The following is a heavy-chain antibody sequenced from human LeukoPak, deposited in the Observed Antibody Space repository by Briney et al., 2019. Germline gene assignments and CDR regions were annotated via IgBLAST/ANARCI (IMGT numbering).Heavy chain of an antibody. V-gene: IGHV4-39*01. CDR1: GGSISSNLYY. D-gene: IGHD1-20*01. J-gene: IGHJ6*02. CDR3: ARHRITGTTDYYYGMDV. Sequence: SETLSLTCTVSGGSISSNLYYWGWIRQPPGKGLEWIGTIYYSGSTFYNPSLKSRVTISVDTSKNHFSLKLSSVTAADTAVYYCARHRITGTTDYYYGMDVWGQGTTVTVSS. CDR2: IYYSGST.